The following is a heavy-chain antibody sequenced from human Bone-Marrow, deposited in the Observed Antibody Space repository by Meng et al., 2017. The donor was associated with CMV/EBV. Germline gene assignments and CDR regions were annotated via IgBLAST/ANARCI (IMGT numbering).Heavy chain of an antibody. CDR1: GDSVSSNSAA. V-gene: IGHV6-1*01. D-gene: IGHD3-22*01. CDR3: AREWGFKYYGSSGYYLAAGFDI. CDR2: PYYRSKWYN. Sequence: SGTLSLTCAISGDSVSSNSAAWNWIRQSPSRGLEWLGRPYYRSKWYNDYAVAVKSRITINSDTSKNQFSLQLKSVTPGDTAVYYCAREWGFKYYGSSGYYLAAGFDIWGQGTMVTVSS. J-gene: IGHJ3*02.